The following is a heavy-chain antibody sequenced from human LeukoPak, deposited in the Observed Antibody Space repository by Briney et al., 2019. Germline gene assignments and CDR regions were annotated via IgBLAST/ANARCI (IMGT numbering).Heavy chain of an antibody. CDR1: GFTFSSYA. J-gene: IGHJ4*02. D-gene: IGHD3-16*01. CDR3: AKRGRSRDLES. V-gene: IGHV3-33*06. CDR2: ISYDGSTK. Sequence: GGSLSPSCGASGFTFSSYAMHWVRQAPGKGLEWVAVISYDGSTKYYADSVKGRFTISRDNSKNTVYLQMNNLRAEDTAVYYCAKRGRSRDLESWGQGILVTVSS.